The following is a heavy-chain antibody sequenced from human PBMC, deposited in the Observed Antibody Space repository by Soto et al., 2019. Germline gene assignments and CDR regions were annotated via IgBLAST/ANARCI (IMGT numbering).Heavy chain of an antibody. CDR2: IYYSGST. CDR1: GGSISSYY. D-gene: IGHD4-17*01. J-gene: IGHJ6*03. Sequence: SETLSLTCTVSGGSISSYYWSWIRQPPGKGLEWIGYIYYSGSTNYNPSLKSRVTISVDTSKNQFSLKLSSVTAADTAVYYCARIDYDVYYYYMDVWGKGTTVTVSS. V-gene: IGHV4-59*08. CDR3: ARIDYDVYYYYMDV.